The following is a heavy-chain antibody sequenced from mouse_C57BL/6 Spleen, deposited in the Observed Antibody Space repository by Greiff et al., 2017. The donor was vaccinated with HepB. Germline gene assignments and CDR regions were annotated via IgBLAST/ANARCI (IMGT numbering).Heavy chain of an antibody. V-gene: IGHV7-3*01. CDR1: GFTFTDYY. J-gene: IGHJ3*01. CDR2: IRNKANGYTT. Sequence: EVKLMESGGGLVQPGGSLSLSCAASGFTFTDYYMSWVRQPPGKALEWLGFIRNKANGYTTEYSASVKGRFTISRDNSQSILYLQMNALRAEDSATYYCASPITTVVAGEFAYWGQGTLVTVSA. CDR3: ASPITTVVAGEFAY. D-gene: IGHD1-1*01.